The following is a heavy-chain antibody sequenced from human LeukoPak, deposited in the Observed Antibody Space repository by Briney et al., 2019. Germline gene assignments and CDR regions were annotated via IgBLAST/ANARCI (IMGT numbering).Heavy chain of an antibody. CDR2: IVAGGGG. CDR3: ARDPNGDYIGAFDF. J-gene: IGHJ3*01. V-gene: IGHV3-23*01. D-gene: IGHD4-17*01. CDR1: GFTFSRYA. Sequence: RGSLRLSCVASGFTFSRYAMIWVRQAPGKGLEWVSAIVAGGGGKYADSVKGRFTVSRDNSKNTLYLQMNGLTAEDTAVYFCARDPNGDYIGAFDFRGQGTRVTVSS.